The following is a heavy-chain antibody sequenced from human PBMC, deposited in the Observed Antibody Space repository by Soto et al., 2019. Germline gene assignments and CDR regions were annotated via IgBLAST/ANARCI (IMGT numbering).Heavy chain of an antibody. CDR3: AKRGLFTIFGVVIPNWFDP. V-gene: IGHV3-23*01. D-gene: IGHD3-3*01. J-gene: IGHJ5*02. Sequence: PGGSLRLSCAASGFTFSSYAMSWVRQAPGKGLEWVSAISGSGGSTYYADSVKGRFTISRDNSKNTLYLQMNSLRAEDTAVYCCAKRGLFTIFGVVIPNWFDPWGQGTLVTVSS. CDR2: ISGSGGST. CDR1: GFTFSSYA.